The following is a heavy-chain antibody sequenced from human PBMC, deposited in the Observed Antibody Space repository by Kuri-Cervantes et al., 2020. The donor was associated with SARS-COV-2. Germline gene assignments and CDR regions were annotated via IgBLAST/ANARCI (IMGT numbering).Heavy chain of an antibody. CDR2: IYTSGST. Sequence: SETLSLTCTVSGGSISSGSYYWSWIRQPAGKGLEWIGYIYTSGSTNYNPSLKSRVTISVDTSKNQFSLKLSSVTAADTAVYYCARSGDGYSNYPSYYYYYYYMDVWGKGTTVTVSS. CDR1: GGSISSGSYY. CDR3: ARSGDGYSNYPSYYYYYYYMDV. D-gene: IGHD4-11*01. V-gene: IGHV4-61*10. J-gene: IGHJ6*03.